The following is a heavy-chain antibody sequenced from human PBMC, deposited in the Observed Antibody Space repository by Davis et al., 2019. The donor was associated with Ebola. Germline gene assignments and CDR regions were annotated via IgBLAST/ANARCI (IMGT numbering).Heavy chain of an antibody. D-gene: IGHD6-19*01. Sequence: GESLKISCAASGFTFSSYSMNWVRQAPGKGLEWVSSISSSSSYIYYADSVKGRFTISRDNAKNSLYLQMNSLRAEDTAVYYCARWAGYYYYMDVWGKGTTVTVSS. CDR1: GFTFSSYS. J-gene: IGHJ6*03. CDR2: ISSSSSYI. V-gene: IGHV3-21*01. CDR3: ARWAGYYYYMDV.